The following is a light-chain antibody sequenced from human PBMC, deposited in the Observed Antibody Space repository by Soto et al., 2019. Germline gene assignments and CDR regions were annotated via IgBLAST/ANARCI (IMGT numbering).Light chain of an antibody. CDR2: DAS. V-gene: IGKV3D-15*01. J-gene: IGKJ5*01. CDR3: QQYNNWPPIT. Sequence: ETGSTQSPATLSKSPGERATLSCRASQSVTSNLAWYQQKPGQAPRLLIYDASTRATGVPARFSGSGSGTEFTLTISSLQSEDFAVYFCQQYNNWPPITFGQGTRLEIK. CDR1: QSVTSN.